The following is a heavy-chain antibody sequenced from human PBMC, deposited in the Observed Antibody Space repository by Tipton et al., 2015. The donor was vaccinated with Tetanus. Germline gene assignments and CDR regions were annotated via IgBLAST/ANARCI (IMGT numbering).Heavy chain of an antibody. D-gene: IGHD2-2*01. J-gene: IGHJ6*02. CDR2: IRSKAYGGTT. Sequence: SLRLSCTASGSTFGDYAMSWFRQAPGKGLEWVGFIRSKAYGGTTEYAASVKGGFTISRDDSKSIAYLQMNSLKTEDTAAYYCTRDFKWVVPAAMGLKDYGMDVWGQGTTVTVSS. CDR3: TRDFKWVVPAAMGLKDYGMDV. V-gene: IGHV3-49*03. CDR1: GSTFGDYA.